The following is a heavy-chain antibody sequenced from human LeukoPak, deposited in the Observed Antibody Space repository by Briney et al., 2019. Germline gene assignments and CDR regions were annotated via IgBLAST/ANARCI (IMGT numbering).Heavy chain of an antibody. CDR3: ARENYDSSGYFFDY. Sequence: ASVKVSCKASGFPFSNYAISWVRQAPGQGLEWMGWISGYNGNTNYAQKLQDRVTMTTDTSTSTAYMELRTLRSDDTAVYYCARENYDSSGYFFDYWGQGTLVTVSS. CDR1: GFPFSNYA. J-gene: IGHJ4*02. V-gene: IGHV1-18*01. CDR2: ISGYNGNT. D-gene: IGHD3-22*01.